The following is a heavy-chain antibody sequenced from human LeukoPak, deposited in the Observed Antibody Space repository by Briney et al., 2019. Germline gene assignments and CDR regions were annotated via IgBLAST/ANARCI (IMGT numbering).Heavy chain of an antibody. CDR2: ISVSGGSI. CDR3: AKAGGYSYGYHFDY. J-gene: IGHJ4*02. D-gene: IGHD5-18*01. CDR1: GFSFSSYA. V-gene: IGHV3-23*01. Sequence: GGSLRLSCAASGFSFSSYAMNWVRQAPGKGLEWVSVISVSGGSIYYADSVKGRFTISRDNSKNTLYLQMSGLRAEDTAVYYCAKAGGYSYGYHFDYWGQGTLVTVSS.